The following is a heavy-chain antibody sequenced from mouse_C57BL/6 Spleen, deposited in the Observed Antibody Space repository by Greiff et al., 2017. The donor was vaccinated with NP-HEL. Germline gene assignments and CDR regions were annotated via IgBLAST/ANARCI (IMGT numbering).Heavy chain of an antibody. Sequence: QVQLQQSGAELVKPGASVKMSCKASGYTFTSYWITWVKQRPGQGLEWIGDIYPGSGSTNYNEKFKSKATLTVDTSSSTAYMQLSSLTSEDSAVYYCARGSSGPGYYYAMDYWGQGTSVTVSS. CDR1: GYTFTSYW. CDR2: IYPGSGST. V-gene: IGHV1-55*01. J-gene: IGHJ4*01. D-gene: IGHD3-2*02. CDR3: ARGSSGPGYYYAMDY.